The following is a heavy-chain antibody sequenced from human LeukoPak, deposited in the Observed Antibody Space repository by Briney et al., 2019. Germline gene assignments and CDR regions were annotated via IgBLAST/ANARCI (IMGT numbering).Heavy chain of an antibody. V-gene: IGHV3-7*03. CDR2: IKQDGSEK. CDR1: EFTFSNYW. Sequence: GGSLRLSCAASEFTFSNYWMTWVRQAPGKGLEWVANIKQDGSEKYYMDSVKGRFTISRDNTKNSLYLQMNSLRAEDTAVYYCAKDGYYDSSAYYYVRYFDLWGRGTLVTVSS. J-gene: IGHJ2*01. CDR3: AKDGYYDSSAYYYVRYFDL. D-gene: IGHD3-22*01.